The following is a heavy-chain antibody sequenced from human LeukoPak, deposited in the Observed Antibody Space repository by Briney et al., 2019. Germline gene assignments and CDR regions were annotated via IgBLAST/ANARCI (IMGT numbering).Heavy chain of an antibody. V-gene: IGHV3-30*04. CDR1: GFSFSTYA. CDR3: ARDLQYLLLMGEIDY. CDR2: ISYDGSNK. D-gene: IGHD2-2*01. Sequence: GGSLRLSCVASGFSFSTYAMHWVRQAPGKGLEWVALISYDGSNKYYADSVKGRFTISRDNSKNTLYLQMHSLRADDTAVYYCARDLQYLLLMGEIDYWGQGTLVTVSS. J-gene: IGHJ4*02.